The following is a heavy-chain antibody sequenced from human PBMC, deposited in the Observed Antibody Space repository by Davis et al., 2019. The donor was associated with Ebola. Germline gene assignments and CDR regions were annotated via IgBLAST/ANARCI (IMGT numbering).Heavy chain of an antibody. J-gene: IGHJ5*02. CDR3: ARDGHDYGDYGRLGNWFDP. Sequence: AASVKVSCKASGGTFSSYAISWVRQAPGQGLEWMGGIIPIFGTANYAQKFQGRVTITADKSTSTAYMELSSLRSEDTAVYYCARDGHDYGDYGRLGNWFDPWGQGTLVTVSS. CDR2: IIPIFGTA. D-gene: IGHD4-17*01. CDR1: GGTFSSYA. V-gene: IGHV1-69*06.